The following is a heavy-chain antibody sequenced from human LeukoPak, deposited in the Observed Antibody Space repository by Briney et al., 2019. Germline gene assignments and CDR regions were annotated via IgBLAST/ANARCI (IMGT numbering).Heavy chain of an antibody. Sequence: PSETLSLTCTVSGGSISSSSYYWGWIRQPPGKGLEWIGSIYYSGSTYYNPSLKSRVTISVDTSKNQFSLKLSSVTAADTAVYYCARSFTFLAAAVYWGQGTLVTVSS. CDR2: IYYSGST. CDR3: ARSFTFLAAAVY. D-gene: IGHD6-13*01. V-gene: IGHV4-39*07. CDR1: GGSISSSSYY. J-gene: IGHJ4*02.